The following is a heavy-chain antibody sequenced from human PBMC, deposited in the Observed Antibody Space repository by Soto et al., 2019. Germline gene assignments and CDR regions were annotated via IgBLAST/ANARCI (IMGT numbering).Heavy chain of an antibody. CDR2: IYHSGST. CDR3: ARVVMVTAMTYYFDY. J-gene: IGHJ4*02. CDR1: GGSGGSFSGYY. Sequence: SETLSLACAVNGGSGGSFSGYYWSWIRQPPGKGLEWIAYIYHSGSTYYNPSLKSRVTISVDRSKNQFSLKLSSMTAADTAVYYCARVVMVTAMTYYFDYWGQGTLVTVSS. D-gene: IGHD2-21*02. V-gene: IGHV4-34*01.